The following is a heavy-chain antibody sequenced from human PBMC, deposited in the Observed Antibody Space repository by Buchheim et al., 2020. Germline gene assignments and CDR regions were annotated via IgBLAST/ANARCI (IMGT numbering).Heavy chain of an antibody. V-gene: IGHV4-30-4*07. CDR3: AREAAAVAGGTDV. CDR1: GGSITSSGYS. CDR2: IYYSGRT. Sequence: QVQLQESGPGLVKPSQTLSLTCAVSGGSITSSGYSWSWIRQPPGKGLEWISYIYYSGRTDFNPSLRSRVTISIEMSKNQFSLKLSSVTAADTAVYYCAREAAAVAGGTDVWGQGTT. J-gene: IGHJ6*02. D-gene: IGHD6-13*01.